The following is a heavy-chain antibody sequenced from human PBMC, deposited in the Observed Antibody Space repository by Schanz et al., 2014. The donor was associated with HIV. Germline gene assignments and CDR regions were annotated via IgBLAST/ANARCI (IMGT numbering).Heavy chain of an antibody. Sequence: QVQLVESGGGVVQPGRSLRLSCAASGFSFDSFGMHWVRQAPGKGLEWVAVISYDGVNKHFADSVKGRFTISRDNSKNTLYLQMNSLRPEDTAVYYCAKDKSRHTYSSSSIFDPWGQGTLVTVSS. V-gene: IGHV3-30*18. CDR2: ISYDGVNK. CDR3: AKDKSRHTYSSSSIFDP. CDR1: GFSFDSFG. J-gene: IGHJ5*02. D-gene: IGHD6-13*01.